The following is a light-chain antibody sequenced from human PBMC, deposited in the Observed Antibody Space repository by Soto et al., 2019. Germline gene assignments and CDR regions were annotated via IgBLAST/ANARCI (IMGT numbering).Light chain of an antibody. CDR3: QQYKNWAPLT. CDR2: GAS. J-gene: IGKJ4*01. CDR1: QNVSSN. V-gene: IGKV3-15*01. Sequence: ETVMTQSPATLSVSRGERATLSCRASQNVSSNLAWYQRKPGQASRLLIYGASTMATGIPARFSGSGSGADFTLTISILQSEDFAVYLCQQYKNWAPLTFGGGTKVDI.